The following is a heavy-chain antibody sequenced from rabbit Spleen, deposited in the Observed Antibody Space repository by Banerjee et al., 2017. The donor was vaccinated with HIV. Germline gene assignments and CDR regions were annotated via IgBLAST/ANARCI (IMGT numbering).Heavy chain of an antibody. V-gene: IGHV1S40*01. CDR1: GFSFSSSDY. CDR2: IDAGSSGFT. CDR3: ARDTSSSFSSYGMDL. D-gene: IGHD1-1*01. Sequence: QSLEESGGDLVKPGASLTLTGTASGFSFSSSDYMCWVRQAPGKGLEWIACIDAGSSGFTYFATWAKGRFTCSKTSSTTVTLQMTSLTAADTATYFCARDTSSSFSSYGMDLWGPGTLVTVS. J-gene: IGHJ6*01.